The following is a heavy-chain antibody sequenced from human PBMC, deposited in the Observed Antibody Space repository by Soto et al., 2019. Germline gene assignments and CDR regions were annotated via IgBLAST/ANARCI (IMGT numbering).Heavy chain of an antibody. J-gene: IGHJ4*02. Sequence: GGSLRLSCAASGFTFSAYAMSWVRQAPGKGLEWVSTIIGSNSGTYYADSVRGRFTISRDNSKTTLYLQMNSLRAEDTAVYYCAKGVPLTLFDFWGQGTLVTVSS. CDR3: AKGVPLTLFDF. CDR2: IIGSNSGT. CDR1: GFTFSAYA. V-gene: IGHV3-23*01. D-gene: IGHD3-16*01.